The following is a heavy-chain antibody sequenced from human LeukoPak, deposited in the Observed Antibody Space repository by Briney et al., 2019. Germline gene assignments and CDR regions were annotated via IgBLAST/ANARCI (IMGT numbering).Heavy chain of an antibody. Sequence: WASVKDSCKASGYTFTSYDINWVRQATGQGLEWLGWKNPNSGNTGYAQTFQGRVTITTDTSISTAYMELSSLRSEDTAVYYCARDKLHCSDGSCYSDYYYYYMDVWGKGTTVTVSS. CDR3: ARDKLHCSDGSCYSDYYYYYMDV. V-gene: IGHV1-8*03. CDR1: GYTFTSYD. D-gene: IGHD2-15*01. J-gene: IGHJ6*03. CDR2: KNPNSGNT.